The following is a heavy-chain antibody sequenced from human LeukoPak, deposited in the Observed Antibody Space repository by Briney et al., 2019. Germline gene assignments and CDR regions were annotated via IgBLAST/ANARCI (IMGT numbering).Heavy chain of an antibody. CDR1: GLTFSDYS. J-gene: IGHJ4*02. CDR2: ISSSSSTI. Sequence: GGSLRLSCAASGLTFSDYSMNWVRQAPGKGLEWVSYISSSSSTIYYADSVKGRFTISRDNAKNSLYLQMNSLRAEDTAVYYCATGSSYPYWGQGTLVTVSS. CDR3: ATGSSYPY. V-gene: IGHV3-48*04. D-gene: IGHD1-26*01.